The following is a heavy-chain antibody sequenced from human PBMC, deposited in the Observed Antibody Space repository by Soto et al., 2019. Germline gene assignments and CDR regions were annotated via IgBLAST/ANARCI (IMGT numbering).Heavy chain of an antibody. CDR3: AKDRYCSSTSCYAGFDY. J-gene: IGHJ4*02. CDR1: GFTFTSYA. Sequence: EVHLLESGGGLVQPGGSLRLSCAASGFTFTSYAMTWVRQAPGKGLEWVSGISGSGGSTHYADSVKGRFTLSRDSSKSTLYLQMNSLRAEDTAVYYCAKDRYCSSTSCYAGFDYWGQGTLVTVSS. D-gene: IGHD2-2*01. CDR2: ISGSGGST. V-gene: IGHV3-23*01.